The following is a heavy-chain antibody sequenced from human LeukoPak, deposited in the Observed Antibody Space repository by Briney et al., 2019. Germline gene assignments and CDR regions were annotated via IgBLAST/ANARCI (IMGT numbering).Heavy chain of an antibody. D-gene: IGHD3-22*01. Sequence: SETLSLTCTVSGGSISSYYWSWTRQPPGKGLEWIGYIYYSGSTNYNPSLKSRVTISIDTSKNQFSLKLSSVTAADTAVYYCARGTYYYDSGGYSFDYWGQGTLVTVSS. V-gene: IGHV4-59*01. CDR2: IYYSGST. CDR1: GGSISSYY. CDR3: ARGTYYYDSGGYSFDY. J-gene: IGHJ4*02.